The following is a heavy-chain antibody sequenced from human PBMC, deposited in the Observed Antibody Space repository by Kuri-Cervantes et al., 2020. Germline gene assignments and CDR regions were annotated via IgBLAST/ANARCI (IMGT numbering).Heavy chain of an antibody. CDR1: GGSFSGYY. D-gene: IGHD6-6*01. CDR2: IYHSGIT. Sequence: GSLGLSCAVYGGSFSGYYWSWIRQPPGRGLEWIGNIYHSGITDYNPSLKSRVTMSVDTSNNQFSLKLSSVTAADTAVYYCARVGSSSSRPYFFDDWGQGTLVTVSS. J-gene: IGHJ4*02. CDR3: ARVGSSSSRPYFFDD. V-gene: IGHV4-34*01.